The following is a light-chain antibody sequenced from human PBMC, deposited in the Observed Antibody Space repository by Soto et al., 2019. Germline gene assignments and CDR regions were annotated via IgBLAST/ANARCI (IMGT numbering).Light chain of an antibody. CDR1: QSLQHSNGYNY. J-gene: IGKJ5*01. CDR2: LAS. V-gene: IGKV2-28*01. CDR3: MQGVQMPPIT. Sequence: DIVMTQSPLSLPVTPGEPASISCRSSQSLQHSNGYNYLDWYFQKPGQSPQLLIRLASNRASGVPVRFSGSGSGTHFTLNISCVEAEDVGLYYCMQGVQMPPITYGQGTRLEIK.